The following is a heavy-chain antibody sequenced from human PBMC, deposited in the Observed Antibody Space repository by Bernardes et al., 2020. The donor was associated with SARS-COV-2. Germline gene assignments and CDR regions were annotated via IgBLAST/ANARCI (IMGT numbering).Heavy chain of an antibody. D-gene: IGHD6-6*01. J-gene: IGHJ4*02. CDR3: AREGEDSTSSYFDY. Sequence: VWSLILSCAASGFTFSNFAMHWVRQAPGKGLEWVAIISYEERTEYNAESVKGRFTISRDNSKNTVFLQMTSLRPEDTAVYYCAREGEDSTSSYFDYWGQGTLVTVSS. CDR1: GFTFSNFA. V-gene: IGHV3-30*19. CDR2: ISYEERTE.